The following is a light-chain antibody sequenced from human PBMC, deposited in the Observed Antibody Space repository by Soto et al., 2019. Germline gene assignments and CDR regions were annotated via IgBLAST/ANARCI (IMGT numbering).Light chain of an antibody. CDR1: QSVSSSY. J-gene: IGKJ4*01. V-gene: IGKV3-20*01. Sequence: EIVLSQSPGTLSLSPGEGATLSCRASQSVSSSYLAWYQQKPGQAPRLLIYGASSRATGIPDRFSGSGSGTDFTLTISRLEPEDVAVYYCQQYDSSPLTFGGGTKVDIK. CDR2: GAS. CDR3: QQYDSSPLT.